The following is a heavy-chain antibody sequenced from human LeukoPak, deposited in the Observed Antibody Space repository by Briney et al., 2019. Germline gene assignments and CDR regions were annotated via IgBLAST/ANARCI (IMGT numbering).Heavy chain of an antibody. CDR3: ARGSLGREVSAFFKN. V-gene: IGHV4-61*02. Sequence: PSETLSLTCSVSGDSISSGSYYWSWIRQPAGKGLEWFGRIYTTGSTNYNPSLKSRVTISVDTSENQFSLRLSSVTAADAAVYYCARGSLGREVSAFFKNWGQGILVTVSS. CDR1: GDSISSGSYY. D-gene: IGHD5/OR15-5a*01. J-gene: IGHJ4*02. CDR2: IYTTGST.